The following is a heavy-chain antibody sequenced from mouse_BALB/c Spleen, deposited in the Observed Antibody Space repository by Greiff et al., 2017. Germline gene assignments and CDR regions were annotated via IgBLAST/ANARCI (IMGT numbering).Heavy chain of an antibody. CDR2: IRNKANGYTT. CDR1: FTFTDYY. D-gene: IGHD1-2*01. V-gene: IGHV7-3*02. CDR3: ARPYYGYVWYFDV. J-gene: IGHJ1*01. Sequence: DVKLVESGGGLVQPGGFTFTDYYMSWVRQPPGKALEWLGFIRNKANGYTTEYSASVKGRFTISRDNSQSILYLQMNTLRAEDSATYYCARPYYGYVWYFDVWGAGTTVTVSS.